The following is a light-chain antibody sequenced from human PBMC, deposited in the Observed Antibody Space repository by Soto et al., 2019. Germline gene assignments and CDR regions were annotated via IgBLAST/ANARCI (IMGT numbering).Light chain of an antibody. CDR2: DAS. Sequence: DIQITQSPSTRSASVGDRVTIPCRASQSISSWLAWYRQKPGQAPKLLIYDASSLKSGVPSRFIGSGSGTEFTLTISSLQPDDFETYYCQQYNSFSWTFGQGTKVDI. J-gene: IGKJ1*01. CDR3: QQYNSFSWT. CDR1: QSISSW. V-gene: IGKV1-5*01.